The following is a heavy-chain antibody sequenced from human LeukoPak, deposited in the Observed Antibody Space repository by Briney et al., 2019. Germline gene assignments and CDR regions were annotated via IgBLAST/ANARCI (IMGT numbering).Heavy chain of an antibody. J-gene: IGHJ4*02. CDR3: AKEIAGSYYLFDY. D-gene: IGHD3-10*01. Sequence: PGGSLRLSCTASGFTFSIYAMSWVRQAPGKGLEWVSAISASGGGTYYTDSVKGRFTISRDNSKNTLYLQMNSLRAEDTALYYCAKEIAGSYYLFDYWGQGTLVTVSS. CDR2: ISASGGGT. V-gene: IGHV3-23*01. CDR1: GFTFSIYA.